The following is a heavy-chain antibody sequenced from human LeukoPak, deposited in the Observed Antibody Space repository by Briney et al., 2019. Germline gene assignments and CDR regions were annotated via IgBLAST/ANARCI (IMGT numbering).Heavy chain of an antibody. CDR1: GGSFSGYY. CDR2: IVHSGNT. Sequence: SETLSLTCAVYGGSFSGYYWSWIRQPPGKGLEWIGEIVHSGNTKYNPSLKSRVTISVDTSKNQFSLNLTSVTAADTAVYYCARFGSSTWYKGAFDIWGHGTMVTVAS. J-gene: IGHJ3*02. V-gene: IGHV4-34*12. CDR3: ARFGSSTWYKGAFDI. D-gene: IGHD1-1*01.